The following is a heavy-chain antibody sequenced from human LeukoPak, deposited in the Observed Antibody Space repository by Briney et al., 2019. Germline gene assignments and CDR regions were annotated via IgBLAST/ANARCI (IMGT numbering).Heavy chain of an antibody. D-gene: IGHD2/OR15-2a*01. J-gene: IGHJ5*02. CDR1: GFTFSSYS. CDR3: ARGTLSFYGSGEVELWFDP. CDR2: ISSSSSYI. Sequence: GGSLRLSCAASGFTFSSYSMIWVRQAPGKGLEWVSSISSSSSYIYYADSVKGRFTISRDNAKNSLYPQMNSLRAEDTAVYYCARGTLSFYGSGEVELWFDPWGQGTLVTVSS. V-gene: IGHV3-21*01.